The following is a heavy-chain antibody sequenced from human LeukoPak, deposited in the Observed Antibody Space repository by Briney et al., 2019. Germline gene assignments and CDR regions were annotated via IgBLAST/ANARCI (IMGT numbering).Heavy chain of an antibody. CDR2: IYYSGST. J-gene: IGHJ6*02. Sequence: SETLSLTCTVSGGSISSSSYYWGWIRQPPGKGLEWIGSIYYSGSTYYNPSLKSRVTISVDTSKNQFSLKLSSVTAADTAVYYCATHLQRWLQFEYYYYYGMDVWGQGTTVTVSS. V-gene: IGHV4-39*01. CDR3: ATHLQRWLQFEYYYYYGMDV. CDR1: GGSISSSSYY. D-gene: IGHD5-24*01.